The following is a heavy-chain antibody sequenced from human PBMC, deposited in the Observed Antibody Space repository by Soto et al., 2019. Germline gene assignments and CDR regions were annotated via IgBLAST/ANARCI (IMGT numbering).Heavy chain of an antibody. CDR3: ARDSCKDEYYYDSSGYSDY. V-gene: IGHV3-30-3*01. CDR2: ISCDGSNK. CDR1: GFTFSSYA. J-gene: IGHJ4*02. Sequence: GGSLRLSCAASGFTFSSYAMHWVRQAPGKGLEWVAVISCDGSNKYYADSVKGRFTISRDNSKNTLYLQMNSLRAEDTAVYYCARDSCKDEYYYDSSGYSDYWGQGTLVTVSS. D-gene: IGHD3-22*01.